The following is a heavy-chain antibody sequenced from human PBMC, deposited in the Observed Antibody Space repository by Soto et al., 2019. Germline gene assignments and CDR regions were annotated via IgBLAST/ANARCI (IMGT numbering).Heavy chain of an antibody. D-gene: IGHD5-12*01. J-gene: IGHJ6*02. CDR3: AKVGGYEVMGYYYYYGMDV. CDR1: GFTFSSYG. CDR2: ISYDGSNK. Sequence: PGGSLRLSCAASGFTFSSYGMHWVRQAPGKGLEWVAVISYDGSNKYYADSVKGRFTISRDNSKNTLYLQMNSLRAEDTAVYYCAKVGGYEVMGYYYYYGMDVWGQGTTVTVSS. V-gene: IGHV3-30*18.